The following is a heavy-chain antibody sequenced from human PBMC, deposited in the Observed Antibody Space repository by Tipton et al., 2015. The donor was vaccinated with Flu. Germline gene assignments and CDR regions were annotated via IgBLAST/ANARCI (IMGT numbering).Heavy chain of an antibody. D-gene: IGHD1-26*01. CDR1: DYSISSGYY. J-gene: IGHJ4*02. V-gene: IGHV4-38-2*01. CDR2: IYHSGKT. Sequence: TLSLTCAVSDYSISSGYYWGWVRQPPGKGLEWIGSIYHSGKTYYNPSLKSRVTISVDTSKNLFSLKLTSVTAADTAVYYCARLTTRSYCPDYWGQGTLVTVSS. CDR3: ARLTTRSYCPDY.